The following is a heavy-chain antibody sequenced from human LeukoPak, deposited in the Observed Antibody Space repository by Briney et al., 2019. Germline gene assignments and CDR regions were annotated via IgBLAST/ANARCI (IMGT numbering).Heavy chain of an antibody. V-gene: IGHV3-53*01. CDR3: ARGAGTYLGY. CDR1: GFTVSINY. Sequence: PGGSLRLSCAASGFTVSINYMTWVRQAPGKGLEWVSVIYSDGSTYYADSVKGRITISRDNSKNTLYLQLYSLRAEDTAVYYCARGAGTYLGYWGQGTLVTVSS. CDR2: IYSDGST. J-gene: IGHJ4*02. D-gene: IGHD6-13*01.